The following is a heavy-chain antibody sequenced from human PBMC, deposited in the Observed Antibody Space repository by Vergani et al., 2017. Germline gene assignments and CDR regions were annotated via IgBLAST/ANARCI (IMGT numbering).Heavy chain of an antibody. J-gene: IGHJ4*02. V-gene: IGHV4-38-2*01. CDR3: ARRVYSSSWYFDY. CDR2: IYHSGST. D-gene: IGHD6-13*01. Sequence: QVQLQESGPGLVKPSETLSLTCAVSGYSISSGYYWGWIRQPPGKGLEWIGSIYHSGSTYYNPSLKSRVTISVDTSKNQFSLKLSSVTAADTAVYYCARRVYSSSWYFDYWGQGTLVTVSS. CDR1: GYSISSGYY.